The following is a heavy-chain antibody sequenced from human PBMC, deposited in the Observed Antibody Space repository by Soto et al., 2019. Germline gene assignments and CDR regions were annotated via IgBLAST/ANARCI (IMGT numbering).Heavy chain of an antibody. V-gene: IGHV4-31*03. Sequence: PSETLSLTCTVSGGSISGGGYYWSWIRQHPGKGLEWIGYIYYSGITYYSPTRKCRVTISVDTSKNQFSLKLSSVTAADTAVYYCARVAFSSPRVGYYYYYGMDVWGQGTTVTVSS. J-gene: IGHJ6*02. CDR1: GGSISGGGYY. D-gene: IGHD6-13*01. CDR3: ARVAFSSPRVGYYYYYGMDV. CDR2: IYYSGIT.